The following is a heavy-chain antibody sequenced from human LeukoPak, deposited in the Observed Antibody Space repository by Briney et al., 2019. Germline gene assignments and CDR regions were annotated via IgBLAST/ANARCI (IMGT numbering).Heavy chain of an antibody. J-gene: IGHJ6*02. D-gene: IGHD6-13*01. V-gene: IGHV3-23*01. CDR3: AKVTAAAHLPYYYYYYGMDV. Sequence: PGGSLRLSCAASGFTFSSYAMRWVRQAPGKGLEWVSAISGSGGSTYYADSVKGRFTISRDNSKNTLYLQMNSLRAEDTAVYYCAKVTAAAHLPYYYYYYGMDVWGQGTTVTVSS. CDR1: GFTFSSYA. CDR2: ISGSGGST.